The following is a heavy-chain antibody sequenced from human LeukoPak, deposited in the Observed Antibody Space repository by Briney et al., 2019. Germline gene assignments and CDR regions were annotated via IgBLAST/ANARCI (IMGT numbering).Heavy chain of an antibody. D-gene: IGHD6-19*01. CDR1: GFTFSSYW. CDR2: ITSDGSST. Sequence: GGSLRLSCAASGFTFSSYWMYWVRQAPGKGLMWVSRITSDGSSTSYADSVKGRFPISRDNAKNTLYLQMNSLRAEDTAVYYCARGSAKGGRGLQWLVQGVNDYWGQGTLVTVSS. CDR3: ARGSAKGGRGLQWLVQGVNDY. J-gene: IGHJ4*02. V-gene: IGHV3-74*01.